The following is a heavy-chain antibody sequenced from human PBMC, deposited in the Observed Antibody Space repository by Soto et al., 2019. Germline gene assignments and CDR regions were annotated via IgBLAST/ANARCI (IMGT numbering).Heavy chain of an antibody. Sequence: SETLSLTCAVYGGSFSGYYWSWIRQPPGKGLEWIGEINHSGSTNYNPSLKSRVTISVDTSKNQFSLKLSSVTAADTAVYYCAGERLPYYYYGMDVWGQGTTVT. CDR3: AGERLPYYYYGMDV. J-gene: IGHJ6*02. V-gene: IGHV4-34*01. CDR1: GGSFSGYY. CDR2: INHSGST.